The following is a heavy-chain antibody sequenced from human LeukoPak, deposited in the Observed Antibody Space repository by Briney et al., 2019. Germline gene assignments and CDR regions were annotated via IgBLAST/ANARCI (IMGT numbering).Heavy chain of an antibody. J-gene: IGHJ3*02. CDR1: GFTVVSNY. V-gene: IGHV3-66*02. CDR2: IYSGGST. D-gene: IGHD3-16*02. Sequence: PGGSLRLSCAASGFTVVSNYMSWVRQAPGKGLGWVSVIYSGGSTSYADTVKGRFTSSRDNSKNTLYLQMNTLRVEDTAVYYCASHKGYRAFDIWGQGTMVTVSS. CDR3: ASHKGYRAFDI.